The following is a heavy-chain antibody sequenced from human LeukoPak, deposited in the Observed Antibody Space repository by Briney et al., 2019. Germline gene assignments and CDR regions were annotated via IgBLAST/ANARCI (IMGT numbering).Heavy chain of an antibody. J-gene: IGHJ4*02. CDR2: INPNSGGT. V-gene: IGHV1-2*02. CDR3: ARGPRYFDWWALHLFDY. Sequence: ASVKVSCKASGYTFTGYYMHSVRQAPGQGLEWMGWINPNSGGTNYAQKFQGRVTMTRDTSISTAYMELSRLRSDDTAVYYCARGPRYFDWWALHLFDYWGQGTLVTVSS. CDR1: GYTFTGYY. D-gene: IGHD3-9*01.